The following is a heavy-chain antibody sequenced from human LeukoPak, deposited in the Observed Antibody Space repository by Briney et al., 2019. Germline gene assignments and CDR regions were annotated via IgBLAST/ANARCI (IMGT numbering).Heavy chain of an antibody. CDR1: GGSFSGYY. J-gene: IGHJ4*02. CDR2: INHSGST. CDR3: ARVVVVTATPPDYFDY. V-gene: IGHV4-34*01. D-gene: IGHD2-15*01. Sequence: PSETLSLTCAVYGGSFSGYYWSWIRQPPGKGLEWIGEINHSGSTNYNPSLKSRVTISVDTSKNQFSLKLSSVTAADTAVYYCARVVVVTATPPDYFDYWGQGTLVTVSS.